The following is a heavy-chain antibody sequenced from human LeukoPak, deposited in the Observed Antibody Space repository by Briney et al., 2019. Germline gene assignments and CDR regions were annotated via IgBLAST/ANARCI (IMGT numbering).Heavy chain of an antibody. CDR2: ISTDGSST. D-gene: IGHD6-13*01. CDR1: GFTFSRYF. V-gene: IGHV3-74*01. J-gene: IGHJ4*02. CDR3: ARELAAAGTAMLSDYPPPHNGTLVSN. Sequence: GGSLRLSCAASGFTFSRYFMLWVRQAPGKGLVWVSGISTDGSSTSYADSVKGRFTVSRDNAKNTLYLQMNSLRAEDTAVYYCARELAAAGTAMLSDYPPPHNGTLVSNWGQGTLVTVSS.